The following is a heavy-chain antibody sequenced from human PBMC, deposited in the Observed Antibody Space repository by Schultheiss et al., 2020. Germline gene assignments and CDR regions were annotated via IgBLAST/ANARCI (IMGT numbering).Heavy chain of an antibody. V-gene: IGHV3-30*18. J-gene: IGHJ6*02. CDR1: GFTFSSYG. CDR3: AKDITMVRGVIRGYYGMDV. Sequence: SLRLSCAASGFTFSSYGMHWVRQAPGKGLEWVAVISYDGSNKYYADSVKGRFTISRDNSKNTLYLQMNSLRAEDTAVYYCAKDITMVRGVIRGYYGMDVWGQGTTVTVSS. D-gene: IGHD3-10*01. CDR2: ISYDGSNK.